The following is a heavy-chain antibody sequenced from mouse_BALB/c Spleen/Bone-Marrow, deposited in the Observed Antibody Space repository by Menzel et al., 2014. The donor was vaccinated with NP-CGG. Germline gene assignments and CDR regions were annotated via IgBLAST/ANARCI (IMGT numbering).Heavy chain of an antibody. J-gene: IGHJ4*01. CDR1: GYTFTSYV. D-gene: IGHD2-1*01. CDR3: ARPGGNYVLYAVDY. V-gene: IGHV1-14*01. Sequence: EVQLQQSGPELVKPGASVKMSCKASGYTFTSYVMHWVKQKPGQGLEWIGYINPYNDGTKYNEKFKGKATLTSDKSSSTAYMELSSLTSEDSAVYYCARPGGNYVLYAVDYWGQGTSVTVSS. CDR2: INPYNDGT.